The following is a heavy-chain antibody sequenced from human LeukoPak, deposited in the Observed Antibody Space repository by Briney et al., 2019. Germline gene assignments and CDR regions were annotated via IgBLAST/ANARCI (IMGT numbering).Heavy chain of an antibody. Sequence: GGSLRLSCVASGFTFSSYEMNWVRQAPGKGLQWIAYVDASGGSIYYADSVKGRFTIARDNAKNSLYLQMNSLRAEDRAVYYCARDYYDSSGYYADLDSWGQGTLVTVSS. CDR2: VDASGGSI. V-gene: IGHV3-48*03. J-gene: IGHJ4*02. D-gene: IGHD3-22*01. CDR1: GFTFSSYE. CDR3: ARDYYDSSGYYADLDS.